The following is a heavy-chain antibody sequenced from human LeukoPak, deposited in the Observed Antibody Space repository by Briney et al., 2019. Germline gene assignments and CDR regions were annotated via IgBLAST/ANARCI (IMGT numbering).Heavy chain of an antibody. CDR2: IYYSGGT. CDR1: GGSISSGGYY. D-gene: IGHD6-6*01. V-gene: IGHV4-31*03. CDR3: ARAYKYSSSYLGGARHFDY. Sequence: SETLSLTCTVSGGSISSGGYYWSWIRQHPGKGLEWIGYIYYSGGTYYNPSLKSRVTISVDTSKNQFSLKLSSVTAADTAVYYCARAYKYSSSYLGGARHFDYWGQGTLVTVSS. J-gene: IGHJ4*02.